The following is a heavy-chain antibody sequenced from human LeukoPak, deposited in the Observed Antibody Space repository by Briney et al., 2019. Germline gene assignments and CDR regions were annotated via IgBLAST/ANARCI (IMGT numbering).Heavy chain of an antibody. V-gene: IGHV3-33*01. CDR2: IWYDGDNK. Sequence: GGSLRLSCAASRFTFSSYVMHWVRQAPGKGLEWAALIWYDGDNKYYSDSVKGRFTISRDNYKNTLYLQMNSLRAEDTAVYYCARTEMEQSGEDYFDYWGQGTLVTVSS. CDR3: ARTEMEQSGEDYFDY. J-gene: IGHJ4*02. CDR1: RFTFSSYV. D-gene: IGHD1/OR15-1a*01.